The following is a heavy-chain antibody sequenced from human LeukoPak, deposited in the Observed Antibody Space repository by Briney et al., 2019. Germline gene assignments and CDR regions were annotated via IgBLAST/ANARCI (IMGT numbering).Heavy chain of an antibody. J-gene: IGHJ4*02. CDR3: ARGEKQWLVRAPHFDY. V-gene: IGHV3-7*01. CDR2: IKQDGSEK. CDR1: GFTFSSYW. D-gene: IGHD6-19*01. Sequence: PGGSLRLSRAASGFTFSSYWMSWVRQAPGKGLEWVANIKQDGSEKYYVDSVKGRFTISRDNAKNSLYLQMNSLRAEDTAVYYCARGEKQWLVRAPHFDYWGQGTLVTVSS.